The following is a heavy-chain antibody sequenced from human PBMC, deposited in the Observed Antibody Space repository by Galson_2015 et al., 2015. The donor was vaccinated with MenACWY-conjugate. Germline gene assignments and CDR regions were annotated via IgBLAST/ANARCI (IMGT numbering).Heavy chain of an antibody. CDR3: ARVLSSGWTRQFDY. CDR2: ISYDGNNQ. Sequence: SLRLSCAASGFTFSHYGMHWVRQAPGKGLEWVTAISYDGNNQYYADSVKGRFTISRDNSKNTVSLQMNGLTTEDTAVYFCARVLSSGWTRQFDYWGRGSLVTVSS. J-gene: IGHJ4*02. CDR1: GFTFSHYG. V-gene: IGHV3-30*03. D-gene: IGHD6-19*01.